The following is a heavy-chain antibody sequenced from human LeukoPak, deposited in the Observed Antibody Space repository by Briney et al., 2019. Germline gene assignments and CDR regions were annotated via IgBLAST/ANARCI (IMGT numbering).Heavy chain of an antibody. CDR2: ISGSGGGT. CDR3: AKASGGKSYDSSGSDVLRPPIDY. V-gene: IGHV3-23*01. J-gene: IGHJ4*02. D-gene: IGHD3-22*01. Sequence: HPGGSLRLSCAASGFTFRSYAMSWVRQAPGKGLEWVSAISGSGGGTYYADSVKGRFTISRDNSKNTLYLQMNSLRAEDTAVYYCAKASGGKSYDSSGSDVLRPPIDYWGQGTLVTVSS. CDR1: GFTFRSYA.